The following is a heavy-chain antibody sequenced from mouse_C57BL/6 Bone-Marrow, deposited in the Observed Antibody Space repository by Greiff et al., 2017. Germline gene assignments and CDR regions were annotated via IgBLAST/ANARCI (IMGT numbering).Heavy chain of an antibody. V-gene: IGHV1-55*01. CDR1: GYTFTSYW. Sequence: QVQLQQPGAELVKPGASVKMSCKASGYTFTSYWITWVKQRPGQGLEWIGDIYPGSGSTNYNEKFKSKATLPVDTSSSTAYMQLSSLTSEDSAVYYCARERRIYYYGSSPSWFAYWGQGTLVTVSA. J-gene: IGHJ3*01. CDR3: ARERRIYYYGSSPSWFAY. CDR2: IYPGSGST. D-gene: IGHD1-1*01.